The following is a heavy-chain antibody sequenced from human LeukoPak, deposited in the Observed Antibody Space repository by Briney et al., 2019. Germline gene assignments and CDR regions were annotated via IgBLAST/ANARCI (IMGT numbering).Heavy chain of an antibody. CDR2: INHSGST. Sequence: SETLSLTCAVYGGSFSGYYWSWIRQPPGKGLEWIGEINHSGSTNYNPSLKSRVTISVDTSKNQFSLKLSSVTAADTAVYYCAKGPMGSCKGAFCYHFDYWGQGTLVTVSS. V-gene: IGHV4-34*01. J-gene: IGHJ4*02. CDR1: GGSFSGYY. D-gene: IGHD2-15*01. CDR3: AKGPMGSCKGAFCYHFDY.